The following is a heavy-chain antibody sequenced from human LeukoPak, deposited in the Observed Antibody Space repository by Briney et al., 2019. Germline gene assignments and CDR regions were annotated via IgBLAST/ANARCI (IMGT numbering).Heavy chain of an antibody. CDR1: GFTFSAYA. D-gene: IGHD4-17*01. CDR2: ILYDGTNK. J-gene: IGHJ4*02. CDR3: ARDITVTRFDY. Sequence: PGRSLRLSCAASGFTFSAYAMHWVRQAPGKGREWVAVILYDGTNKYYADSVKGRFTISRDNSQNTLYLQMNSLRGEDTAVYYCARDITVTRFDYWGQGTLVTVSS. V-gene: IGHV3-30-3*01.